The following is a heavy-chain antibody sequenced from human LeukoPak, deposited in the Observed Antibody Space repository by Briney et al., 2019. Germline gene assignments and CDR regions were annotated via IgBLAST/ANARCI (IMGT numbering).Heavy chain of an antibody. J-gene: IGHJ6*02. CDR1: GGSFSSYY. V-gene: IGHV4-59*01. CDR3: ASVYGSGWSFMDV. Sequence: SETLSLTCTVSGGSFSSYYWGWIRQPPGEGLEWIGYIYYTGTTNYNPSLKSRVTISVDTSKNQFSLKVTSVTAADTAVYYCASVYGSGWSFMDVWGQGTTVTVSS. D-gene: IGHD6-19*01. CDR2: IYYTGTT.